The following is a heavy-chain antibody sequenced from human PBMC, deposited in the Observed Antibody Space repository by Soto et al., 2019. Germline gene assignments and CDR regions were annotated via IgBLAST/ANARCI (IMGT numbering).Heavy chain of an antibody. V-gene: IGHV3-30*18. CDR3: ANTDSYGFFDY. CDR2: ISYDGSNK. Sequence: PGGSLRLSCAASGFTFSSYGMHWVRQAPGKGLEWVAVISYDGSNKYYADSVKGRFTISRDNSKNTLYLQMNSLRAEDTAVYYCANTDSYGFFDYWGQGTLVTVSS. CDR1: GFTFSSYG. J-gene: IGHJ4*02. D-gene: IGHD5-18*01.